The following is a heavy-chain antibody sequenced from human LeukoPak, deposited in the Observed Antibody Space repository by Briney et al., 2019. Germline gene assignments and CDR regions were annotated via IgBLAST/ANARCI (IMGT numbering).Heavy chain of an antibody. CDR3: ARHYSAYDPGDY. CDR2: MYYTGST. CDR1: GGSISSYY. Sequence: SETLSLTCTVSGGSISSYYWSWIRQPPGKGLEWIGYMYYTGSTNYNPSLKSRVTISVDTSKNLSSLKLTSVTAADTAVYYCARHYSAYDPGDYWGQGTLVTVSS. J-gene: IGHJ4*02. V-gene: IGHV4-59*08. D-gene: IGHD5-12*01.